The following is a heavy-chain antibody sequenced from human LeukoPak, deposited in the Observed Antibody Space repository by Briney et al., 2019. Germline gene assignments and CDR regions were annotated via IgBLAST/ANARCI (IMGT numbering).Heavy chain of an antibody. D-gene: IGHD2-15*01. Sequence: PGGSLRLSCAASGFIFSSYWMHWVRQVPGKGLEWVSRISGDGSITNYADSVKGRFTISRDNSKNTLYLQMNSLRAEDTAVYYCAKSGLNRFDYWGQGTLVTVSS. CDR3: AKSGLNRFDY. CDR1: GFIFSSYW. CDR2: ISGDGSIT. J-gene: IGHJ4*02. V-gene: IGHV3-74*01.